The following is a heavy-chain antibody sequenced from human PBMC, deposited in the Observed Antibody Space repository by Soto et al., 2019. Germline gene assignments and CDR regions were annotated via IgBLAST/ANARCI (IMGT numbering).Heavy chain of an antibody. D-gene: IGHD1-20*01. CDR1: GYSISTGFN. CDR3: ARGTRALITSFFAY. V-gene: IGHV4-38-2*01. J-gene: IGHJ4*02. Sequence: SETLSLTCAVSGYSISTGFNWAWIRQTPGRGPEWIGCVHESGSTDYNPSLRGRVIISLHTSKSQFSLSLRSATAADTATYYCARGTRALITSFFAYWGQGIPVTVSS. CDR2: VHESGST.